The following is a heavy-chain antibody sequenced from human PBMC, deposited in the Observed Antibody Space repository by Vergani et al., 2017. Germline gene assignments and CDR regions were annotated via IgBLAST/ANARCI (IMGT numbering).Heavy chain of an antibody. J-gene: IGHJ3*02. CDR2: IYYSGST. V-gene: IGHV4-59*01. Sequence: QVQLQESGPGLVKPSETLSLTCTVSGGSISSYYWSWIRQPPGKGLEWIGYIYYSGSTNYNPSLKSRVTISVDTSKNQFSLKLSSVTAADTAVYYCARGGYDFWLGAFDIWGQGTMVTVSS. CDR3: ARGGYDFWLGAFDI. CDR1: GGSISSYY. D-gene: IGHD3-3*01.